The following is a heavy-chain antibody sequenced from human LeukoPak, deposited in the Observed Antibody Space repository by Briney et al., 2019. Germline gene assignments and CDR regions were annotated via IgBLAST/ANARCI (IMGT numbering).Heavy chain of an antibody. V-gene: IGHV4-34*01. Sequence: SETLSLTCAGYGGSLSGYYWSWIRQPPGKGLEWIGEINHSGSANYNPSLKSRVTISVDTSKNQSSLKLSSVTAADTAVYYCARIGNNCSSTSCYTSSYFDYWGQGTLVTVSP. CDR2: INHSGSA. CDR3: ARIGNNCSSTSCYTSSYFDY. D-gene: IGHD2-2*02. J-gene: IGHJ4*02. CDR1: GGSLSGYY.